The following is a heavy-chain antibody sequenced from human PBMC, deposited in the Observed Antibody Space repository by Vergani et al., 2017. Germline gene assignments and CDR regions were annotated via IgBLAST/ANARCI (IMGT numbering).Heavy chain of an antibody. CDR3: ARDVVVTAPTAYHYGMDV. Sequence: QVQLQESGPGLVKPSQTLSLTRTVSGGSISSGSYYWSWIRQPAGKGLEWIGRIYTSGSPNYNPSLKSRVTISVDTSKNQFSLKLSPVTAADTAVYYCARDVVVTAPTAYHYGMDVWGQGTTVTVSS. V-gene: IGHV4-61*02. J-gene: IGHJ6*02. CDR2: IYTSGSP. CDR1: GGSISSGSYY. D-gene: IGHD2-21*02.